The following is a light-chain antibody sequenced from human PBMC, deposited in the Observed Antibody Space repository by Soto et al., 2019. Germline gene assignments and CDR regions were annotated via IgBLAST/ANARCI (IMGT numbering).Light chain of an antibody. Sequence: DIQLTQSPSSVSASVGDRVTITCRASQAIGSWLAWYQQKPGKAPKLLIDTASTLQSGVSSRFSGSGSGTDFTLTIDRLQPEDSATYYCQQGHSFPLTFGGGTKVEIK. V-gene: IGKV1-12*01. CDR2: TAS. CDR1: QAIGSW. J-gene: IGKJ4*01. CDR3: QQGHSFPLT.